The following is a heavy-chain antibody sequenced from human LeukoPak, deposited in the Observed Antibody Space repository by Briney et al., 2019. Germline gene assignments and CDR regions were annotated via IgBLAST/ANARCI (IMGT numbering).Heavy chain of an antibody. CDR1: GFTFSSYA. D-gene: IGHD5-18*01. V-gene: IGHV3-23*01. J-gene: IGHJ4*02. Sequence: GGSLRLSCAASGFTFSSYAMSWVRQASGKGLEWVSAICGSGGSTYYADSVKGRFTISRDNSKNTLYLQMNSLRAEDTAVYYCAKLGAGRYSYEGYFDYWGQGTLVTVSS. CDR2: ICGSGGST. CDR3: AKLGAGRYSYEGYFDY.